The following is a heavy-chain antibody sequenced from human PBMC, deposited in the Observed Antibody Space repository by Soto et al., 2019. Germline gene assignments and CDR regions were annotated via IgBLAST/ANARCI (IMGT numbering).Heavy chain of an antibody. CDR3: ARLVVITRFWFDP. CDR1: GFTFSXYC. Sequence: PGGSLRLSCAASGFTFSXYCMSWVRQAPGKGLEWVANIKQXGSEKYYVASVKGRFTISRDNAKDSLYLQMNSLRAEDTAVYYCARLVVITRFWFDPWGQGTLVNVSS. D-gene: IGHD3-22*01. CDR2: IKQXGSEK. V-gene: IGHV3-7*03. J-gene: IGHJ5*02.